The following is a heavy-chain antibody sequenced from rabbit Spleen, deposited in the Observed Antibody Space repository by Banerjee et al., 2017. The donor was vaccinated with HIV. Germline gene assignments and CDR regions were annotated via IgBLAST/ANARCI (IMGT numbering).Heavy chain of an antibody. CDR3: ARDTGTSFSTYGMDL. CDR2: IYSGIEYT. V-gene: IGHV1S45*01. Sequence: QEQLEESGGDLVKPEGSLTLTCTASGFSFSSGYDMCWVRQAPGKGLEWIGYIYSGIEYTYYATWAKGRFTISKTSSTTVTLQMTSLTAADTATYFCARDTGTSFSTYGMDLWGQGTLVTVS. D-gene: IGHD8-1*01. CDR1: GFSFSSGYD. J-gene: IGHJ6*01.